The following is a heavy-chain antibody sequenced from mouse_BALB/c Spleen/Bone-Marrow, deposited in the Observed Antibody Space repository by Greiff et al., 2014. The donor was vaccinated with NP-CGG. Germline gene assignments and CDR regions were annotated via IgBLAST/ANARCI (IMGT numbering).Heavy chain of an antibody. V-gene: IGHV5-4*02. Sequence: EVKLVESGGGLVKPGGSLKLSCAASGFTFSDYYMYWVRQTPEKRLEWVGTISDGGSYAYYPASVKGRFTISRDNAKNNLYLQMSSLKSEDTAMYYCVRDLIPTAKSFAYGGQGTLVPVFA. J-gene: IGHJ3*01. CDR3: VRDLIPTAKSFAY. CDR1: GFTFSDYY. D-gene: IGHD1-1*01. CDR2: ISDGGSYA.